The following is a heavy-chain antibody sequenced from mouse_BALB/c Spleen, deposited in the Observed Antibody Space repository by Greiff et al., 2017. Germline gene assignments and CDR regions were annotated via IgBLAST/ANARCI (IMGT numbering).Heavy chain of an antibody. J-gene: IGHJ4*01. D-gene: IGHD2-4*01. Sequence: EVQLQQSGGGLVQPGGSRKLSCAASGFTFSSFGMHWVRQAPEKGLEWVAYISSGSSTIYYADTVKGRFTISRDNPKNTLFLQMTSLRSEDTAMYYCARSRDYDGYYYAMDYWGQGTSVTVSS. V-gene: IGHV5-17*02. CDR3: ARSRDYDGYYYAMDY. CDR2: ISSGSSTI. CDR1: GFTFSSFG.